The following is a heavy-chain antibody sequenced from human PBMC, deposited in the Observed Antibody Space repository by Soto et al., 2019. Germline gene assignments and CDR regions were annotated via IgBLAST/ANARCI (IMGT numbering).Heavy chain of an antibody. CDR3: VKEGSYCSSTSCSNYNWFDP. CDR2: ISSNGGST. D-gene: IGHD2-2*01. CDR1: GFTFSSYA. J-gene: IGHJ5*02. V-gene: IGHV3-64D*06. Sequence: ESGGGLVQPGGSLRLSCSASGFTFSSYAMHWVRQAPGKGLEYVSAISSNGGSTYYADSVKGRFTISRDNSKNTLYLQMSSLRAEDTAVYYCVKEGSYCSSTSCSNYNWFDPWGQGTLVTVSS.